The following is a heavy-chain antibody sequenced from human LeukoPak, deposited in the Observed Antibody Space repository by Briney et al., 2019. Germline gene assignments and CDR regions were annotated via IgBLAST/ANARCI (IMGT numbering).Heavy chain of an antibody. CDR2: ITYSGGNT. Sequence: GGSLRLSCAASGFTFSNYGMSWVRQAPGKGLEWVSAITYSGGNTYYADSVKGRFAISRDSSKNTLYLQMNSLRAEDTAVYYCAGGVVRQFDYWGQGTLVTVSS. CDR3: AGGVVRQFDY. D-gene: IGHD2-21*01. V-gene: IGHV3-23*01. J-gene: IGHJ4*02. CDR1: GFTFSNYG.